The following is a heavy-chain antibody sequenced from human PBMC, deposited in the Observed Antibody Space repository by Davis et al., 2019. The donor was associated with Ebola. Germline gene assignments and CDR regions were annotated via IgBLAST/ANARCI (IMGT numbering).Heavy chain of an antibody. CDR2: LIPILGTA. J-gene: IGHJ4*02. CDR1: GGTFSSYA. CDR3: ARGTVEYCTDSVCPGDY. V-gene: IGHV1-69*13. D-gene: IGHD2-8*01. Sequence: AASVNVSCKASGGTFSSYAISWLRQAPGQGLEWMGELIPILGTANYAQKFQGRVTITADESTSTAYMELSSLRSEDTAVYYCARGTVEYCTDSVCPGDYWGQGTLVTVSS.